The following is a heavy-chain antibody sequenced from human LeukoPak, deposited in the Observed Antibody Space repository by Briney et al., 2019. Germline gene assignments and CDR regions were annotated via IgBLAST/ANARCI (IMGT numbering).Heavy chain of an antibody. V-gene: IGHV4-30-2*01. Sequence: PSQTLSLTCAVSGGSISSGGYSWSWIRQPPGKGLEWIGYIYHSGSTYYNPSLKSRVTISVDRSKNQFSLKLSSVTAADTAVYYCARAYYGDSNVAFDYWGQGTLVTVSS. CDR1: GGSISSGGYS. CDR3: ARAYYGDSNVAFDY. J-gene: IGHJ4*02. D-gene: IGHD4-17*01. CDR2: IYHSGST.